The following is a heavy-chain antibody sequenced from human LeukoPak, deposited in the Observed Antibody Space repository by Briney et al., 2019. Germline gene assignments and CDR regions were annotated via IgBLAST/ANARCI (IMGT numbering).Heavy chain of an antibody. J-gene: IGHJ3*02. Sequence: SSETLSLTCTVSGGSISSSSYYWGWIRQPPGKGLEWIGSIYYSGSTYYNPSLKSRVTISVDTSKNQFSLKLSSVTAADTAVYYCTRDPQGDLHAFDIWGQGTMVIVSS. CDR1: GGSISSSSYY. CDR2: IYYSGST. V-gene: IGHV4-39*07. CDR3: TRDPQGDLHAFDI. D-gene: IGHD3-16*01.